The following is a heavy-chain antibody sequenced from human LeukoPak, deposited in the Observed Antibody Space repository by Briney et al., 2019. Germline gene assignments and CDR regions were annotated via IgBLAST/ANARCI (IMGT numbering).Heavy chain of an antibody. CDR2: IYHSGST. CDR1: GYSISSGYY. J-gene: IGHJ6*02. Sequence: SETLSLTCTVSGYSISSGYYWGWIRQPPGKGLEWIGSIYHSGSTYYNPSLKSRVTISVDTSKNQFSLKLSSVTAADTAVYYCARAGYSSSWYGADYYGMDVWGQGTTVTVSS. D-gene: IGHD6-13*01. V-gene: IGHV4-38-2*02. CDR3: ARAGYSSSWYGADYYGMDV.